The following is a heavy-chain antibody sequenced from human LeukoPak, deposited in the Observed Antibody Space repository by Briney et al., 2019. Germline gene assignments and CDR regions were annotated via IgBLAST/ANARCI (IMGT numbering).Heavy chain of an antibody. V-gene: IGHV3-30*02. D-gene: IGHD4-11*01. CDR2: IRYDGGNK. J-gene: IGHJ1*01. CDR1: GFTFSSYG. CDR3: AKSGGYSNYEDYFQY. Sequence: GGSLRLSCAASGFTFSSYGMHWVRQAPGKGLEWVAFIRYDGGNKYYADSVKGRFTISRDNSKNTLYLQMNSLRAEDTAAYCCAKSGGYSNYEDYFQYWGQGTLVTASS.